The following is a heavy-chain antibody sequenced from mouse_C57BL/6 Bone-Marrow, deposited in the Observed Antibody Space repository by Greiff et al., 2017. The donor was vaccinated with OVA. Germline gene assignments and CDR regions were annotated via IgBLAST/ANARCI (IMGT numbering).Heavy chain of an antibody. J-gene: IGHJ2*01. D-gene: IGHD2-2*01. Sequence: EVKLVESGAELVRPGASVKLSCTASGFNFTDDYMHWVKQRPEQGLEWIGWIDPANGDTDYASKFQGKATITADTSSNTAYLQLSSLTSEDTAVYYCTAGSTMVTDYWGQGNTLTVSS. CDR2: IDPANGDT. CDR3: TAGSTMVTDY. V-gene: IGHV14-4*01. CDR1: GFNFTDDY.